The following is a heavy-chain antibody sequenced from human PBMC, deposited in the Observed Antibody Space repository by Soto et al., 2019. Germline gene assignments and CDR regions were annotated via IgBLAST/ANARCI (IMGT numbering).Heavy chain of an antibody. CDR3: AKVRYSSPMGYYYGMDV. D-gene: IGHD6-19*01. CDR2: IIPIFGTA. V-gene: IGHV1-69*13. CDR1: RVTFSKFI. Sequence: SGKGCCKASRVTFSKFIVTWVRQAPGLGLEWVGGIIPIFGTANYAQKFQGRVTITADESTSTSYMEVNNLRSEDTAVYYCAKVRYSSPMGYYYGMDVWGQGTTVTVSS. J-gene: IGHJ6*01.